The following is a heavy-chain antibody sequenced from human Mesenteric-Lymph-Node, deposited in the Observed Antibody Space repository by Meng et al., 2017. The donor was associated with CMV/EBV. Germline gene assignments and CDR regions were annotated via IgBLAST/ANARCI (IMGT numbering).Heavy chain of an antibody. CDR3: ARDLTVVRGVLDH. CDR1: GGSISSSNW. J-gene: IGHJ4*02. V-gene: IGHV4-4*02. Sequence: CAVSGGSISSSNWWSWVRQPPGKGLEWIGEILHSGNTNYNPSLKSRVTISVDKSRNQFSLKLSPVTAADTAVYYCARDLTVVRGVLDHWSQGTLVTVSS. CDR2: ILHSGNT. D-gene: IGHD3-10*01.